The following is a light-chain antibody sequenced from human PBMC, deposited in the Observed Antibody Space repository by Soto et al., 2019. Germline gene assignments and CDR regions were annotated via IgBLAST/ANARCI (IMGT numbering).Light chain of an antibody. J-gene: IGKJ4*01. CDR2: DAS. Sequence: EIVLTQCPWTLCLSRGGRATLSFIASQSVSSSYLAWYQQKPGQAPRLLIYDASNRATGIPARFSGSGSGTDFTLTISSLEPEDFAVYYCQQRSDWPLPFGG. CDR1: QSVSSSY. CDR3: QQRSDWPLP. V-gene: IGKV3D-20*02.